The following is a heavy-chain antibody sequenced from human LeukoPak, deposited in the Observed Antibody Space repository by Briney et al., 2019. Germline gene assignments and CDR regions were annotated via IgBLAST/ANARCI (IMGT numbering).Heavy chain of an antibody. CDR1: GYTFTGYY. CDR3: ARDPREVYYGMDV. J-gene: IGHJ6*02. Sequence: ASVKVSCKASGYTFTGYYMHWVRQAPGQGLQWMGWINPNSGGTNYAQKFQGRVTMTRDTSISTAYMELSRLRSDDTAVYYCARDPREVYYGMDVWGQGTTVTVSS. V-gene: IGHV1-2*02. CDR2: INPNSGGT.